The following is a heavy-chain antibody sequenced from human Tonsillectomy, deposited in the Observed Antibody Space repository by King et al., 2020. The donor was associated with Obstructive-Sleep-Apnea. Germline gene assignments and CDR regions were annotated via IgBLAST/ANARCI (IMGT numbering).Heavy chain of an antibody. CDR3: ARDVPYDWLVPYYYYGMDV. Sequence: VQLQESGPGLVKPSETLSLTCTVSGGSIRSYSGAWIRQPAGEGLEWIGRLFTSGRTNCNPSLKSRVTMSVDTSKNQFSLKLSSVTAADTAVYYCARDVPYDWLVPYYYYGMDVWGQGTTVTVSS. CDR1: GGSIRSYS. D-gene: IGHD3-9*01. CDR2: LFTSGRT. J-gene: IGHJ6*02. V-gene: IGHV4-4*07.